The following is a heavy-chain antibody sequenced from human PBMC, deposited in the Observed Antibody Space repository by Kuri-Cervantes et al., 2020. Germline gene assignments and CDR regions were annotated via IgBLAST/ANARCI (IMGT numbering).Heavy chain of an antibody. CDR1: GFTFSSYG. J-gene: IGHJ3*02. V-gene: IGHV3-30*03. D-gene: IGHD3-9*01. CDR2: ISYDGSNK. Sequence: GESLKISCAASGFTFSSYGMHWVRQAPGKGLERVAVISYDGSNKYYADSVKGRFTISRDNSKNTLYLQMNSLRAEDTAVYYCARDGGEGRYFDWFPGAFDIWGQGTMVTVSS. CDR3: ARDGGEGRYFDWFPGAFDI.